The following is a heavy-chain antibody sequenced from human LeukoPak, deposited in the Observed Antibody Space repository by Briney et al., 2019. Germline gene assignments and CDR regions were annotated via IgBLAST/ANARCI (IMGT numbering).Heavy chain of an antibody. CDR2: IIPILGIA. D-gene: IGHD2-15*01. J-gene: IGHJ6*02. CDR1: GGTFSSYA. Sequence: ASVKVSCKASGGTFSSYAISWVRQAPGQGLEWMGRIIPILGIANYAQKFQGRVTITADKSTSTAYMELSSLRSEDTAVYYCAREGIVVVVAANSPSDYYYCGMDVWGQGTTVTVYS. CDR3: AREGIVVVVAANSPSDYYYCGMDV. V-gene: IGHV1-69*04.